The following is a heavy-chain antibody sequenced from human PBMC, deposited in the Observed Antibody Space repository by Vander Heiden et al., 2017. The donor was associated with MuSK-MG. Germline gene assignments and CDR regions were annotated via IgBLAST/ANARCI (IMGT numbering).Heavy chain of an antibody. J-gene: IGHJ4*02. CDR2: ISWNSGSI. V-gene: IGHV3-9*01. CDR1: GFTFDDYA. Sequence: EVQLVESGVGLVQPGRSLRLSCAASGFTFDDYAMHWVRQAPGKGREWVSGISWNSGSIGYADSVKGRFTISRDNAKNSLYLKMNSLRAEDTALYYCAKAGYDRSGYSPPGDYWGQGNLVTVSS. D-gene: IGHD3-22*01. CDR3: AKAGYDRSGYSPPGDY.